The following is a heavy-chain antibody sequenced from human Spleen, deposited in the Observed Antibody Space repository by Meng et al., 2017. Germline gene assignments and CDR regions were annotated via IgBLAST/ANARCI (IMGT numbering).Heavy chain of an antibody. V-gene: IGHV1-18*01. CDR2: ISAYNGNT. CDR3: ASQHDQYYYGSGSYYFDY. CDR1: GYTFISYG. Sequence: ASVKVSCKASGYTFISYGISWLRQAPGQGLEWMAWISAYNGNTYYAQKFQDRVTMTRDTSTSTVYMELSSLRSEDTAVYYCASQHDQYYYGSGSYYFDYWGQGTLVTVSS. J-gene: IGHJ4*02. D-gene: IGHD3-10*01.